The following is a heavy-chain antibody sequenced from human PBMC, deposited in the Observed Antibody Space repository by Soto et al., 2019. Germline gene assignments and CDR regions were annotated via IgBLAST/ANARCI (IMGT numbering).Heavy chain of an antibody. D-gene: IGHD6-19*01. CDR1: GYTFTSYG. CDR2: ISAYNGNT. Sequence: QVQLVQSGAEVKKPGASVKVSYKASGYTFTSYGISWVRQAPGQGLEWMGWISAYNGNTNYAQKLQGRVTMTTDTSTSTAYMELRSLRSDDTAVYYCARDDSGWYSLYYYGMDVWGQGTSVTVSS. V-gene: IGHV1-18*01. CDR3: ARDDSGWYSLYYYGMDV. J-gene: IGHJ6*02.